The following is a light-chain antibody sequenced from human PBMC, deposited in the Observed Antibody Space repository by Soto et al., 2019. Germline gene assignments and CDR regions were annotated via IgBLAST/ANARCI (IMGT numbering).Light chain of an antibody. CDR2: ATS. V-gene: IGKV1-39*01. CDR3: QQGYSPLLT. CDR1: QSIASS. J-gene: IGKJ4*01. Sequence: DIQMTQSPSSLSASVGDRVTITCRASQSIASSLNWLRLKPGKAPKLLLYATSTLQSGVPSRFSGSGSGSHFTLTISSLQPEDSAVYFCQQGYSPLLTFGGGTRVEIK.